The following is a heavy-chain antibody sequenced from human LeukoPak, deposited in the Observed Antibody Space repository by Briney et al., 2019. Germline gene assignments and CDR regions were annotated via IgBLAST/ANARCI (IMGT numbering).Heavy chain of an antibody. Sequence: GGSLRLSCAASGFTFSSYAMSWVRQAPGKGLEWVSAISGSGGSTYYADSVKGRFTISRDNSKNTLYLQMNSLGAEDTAVYYCAKDSRYSGYDFPFWDYWGQGTLVTVSS. CDR3: AKDSRYSGYDFPFWDY. D-gene: IGHD5-12*01. J-gene: IGHJ4*02. CDR2: ISGSGGST. V-gene: IGHV3-23*01. CDR1: GFTFSSYA.